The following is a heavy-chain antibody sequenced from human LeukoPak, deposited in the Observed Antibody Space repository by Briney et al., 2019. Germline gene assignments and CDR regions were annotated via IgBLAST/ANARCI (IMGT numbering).Heavy chain of an antibody. J-gene: IGHJ4*02. Sequence: ASVKVSCKASGYTFTSQGISWVRQAPGQGFESMGWISAYNGKTEYAEKFQGRVTMSTDTSTSTAYLELTSLTFDDTAVYFCARGLGAFDYWGQGTLVTVSS. V-gene: IGHV1-18*01. CDR3: ARGLGAFDY. CDR2: ISAYNGKT. CDR1: GYTFTSQG. D-gene: IGHD3-10*01.